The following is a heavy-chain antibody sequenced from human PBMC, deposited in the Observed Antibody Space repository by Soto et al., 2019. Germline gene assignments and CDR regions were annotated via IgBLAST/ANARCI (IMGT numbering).Heavy chain of an antibody. CDR1: GYTFNSYG. CDR3: ACDPPYDILTRRPSDY. Sequence: ASVKVSCKASGYTFNSYGISWVRPAPGQGLEWMGWLNAYNGNTNNAQKLQGRVTMTTDTSTSTAYMELRSLRSDDTAVYYCACDPPYDILTRRPSDYWGQGTLVTVTS. J-gene: IGHJ4*02. D-gene: IGHD3-9*01. V-gene: IGHV1-18*01. CDR2: LNAYNGNT.